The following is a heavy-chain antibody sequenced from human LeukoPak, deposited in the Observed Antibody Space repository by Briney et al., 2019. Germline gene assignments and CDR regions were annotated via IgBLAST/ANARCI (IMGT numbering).Heavy chain of an antibody. CDR1: GFTFDDYA. J-gene: IGHJ4*02. V-gene: IGHV3-9*01. CDR3: VKDESGWYNGPLDY. Sequence: GGSLRLSCGASGFTFDDYAMHWVRQAPGKGLEWVSGISWNSHNIAYADSVKGRFTISRDNAKNSLYLQMNSLGPEDTALYYCVKDESGWYNGPLDYWGQGILVTVSS. D-gene: IGHD6-19*01. CDR2: ISWNSHNI.